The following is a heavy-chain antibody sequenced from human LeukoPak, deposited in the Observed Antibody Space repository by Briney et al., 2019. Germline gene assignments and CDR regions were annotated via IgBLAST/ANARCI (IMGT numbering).Heavy chain of an antibody. CDR3: ARVLAGYSSSWYPGY. Sequence: ASVKVSCKASGYTFTGYYMHWVRQAPGQGLEWMGWINPNSGGTTYAQKFQGRVTMTRDTSISTTYMELSRLRSDDTAVYYCARVLAGYSSSWYPGYWGQGTLVTVSS. D-gene: IGHD6-13*01. J-gene: IGHJ4*02. CDR2: INPNSGGT. CDR1: GYTFTGYY. V-gene: IGHV1-2*02.